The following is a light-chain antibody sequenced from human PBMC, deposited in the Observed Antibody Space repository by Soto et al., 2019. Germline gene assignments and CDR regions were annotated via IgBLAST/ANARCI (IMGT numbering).Light chain of an antibody. V-gene: IGKV3-20*01. J-gene: IGKJ1*01. Sequence: EIVLTQSPGTLSLSPGERATLSCSASQSVSSSYLAWYQQKPGQAPRLLIYGASSRATGIPDRFSGSGSGTDFTLTISRLETEDFAVYYCQQYGSSPRTFGHGTKVDI. CDR1: QSVSSSY. CDR2: GAS. CDR3: QQYGSSPRT.